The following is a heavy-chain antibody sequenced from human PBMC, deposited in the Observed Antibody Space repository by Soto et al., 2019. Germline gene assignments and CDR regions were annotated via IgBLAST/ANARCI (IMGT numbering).Heavy chain of an antibody. CDR1: GYSISSGYY. J-gene: IGHJ6*02. D-gene: IGHD4-17*01. CDR2: ISHSGST. CDR3: ARALSYGDYDYYYHGMDV. V-gene: IGHV4-38-2*01. Sequence: PSETLSLTCAVSGYSISSGYYWGWIRQPPGKGLEWIGNISHSGSTYYNPSLKSRLTISVDTSKNQFSLKLSSVTAADTAVYYCARALSYGDYDYYYHGMDVWGQGTTVTVSS.